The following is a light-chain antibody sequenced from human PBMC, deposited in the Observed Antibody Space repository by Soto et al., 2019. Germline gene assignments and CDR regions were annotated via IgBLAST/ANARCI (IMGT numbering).Light chain of an antibody. Sequence: QSVLTQPASVSGSPGQSITISCTGTSGDFGFYNYVSWYQHHPGRAPKLIIYPVSNRPSGVSSRFSASKSGNTASLTISGLQPEDEADYYCSSFTGSTTVIFGGGTQLTVL. CDR3: SSFTGSTTVI. V-gene: IGLV2-14*01. CDR2: PVS. J-gene: IGLJ2*01. CDR1: SGDFGFYNY.